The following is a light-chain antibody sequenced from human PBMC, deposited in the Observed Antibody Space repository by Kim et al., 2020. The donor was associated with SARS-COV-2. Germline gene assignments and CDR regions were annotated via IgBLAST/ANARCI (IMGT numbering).Light chain of an antibody. CDR2: DAS. V-gene: IGKV1-39*01. CDR3: QQTYSVPQT. Sequence: DIQMTQSPSSLSASVGYRVTITCRASQSIGKYLSWYQQKPGKAPKALINDASRLQSGVPSRFSGSGSGTDFSLTINSLQPEDFATYFCQQTYSVPQTFGPGTKVDIK. CDR1: QSIGKY. J-gene: IGKJ1*01.